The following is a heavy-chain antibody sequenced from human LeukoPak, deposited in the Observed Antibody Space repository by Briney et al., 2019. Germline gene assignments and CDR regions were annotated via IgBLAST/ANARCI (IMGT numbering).Heavy chain of an antibody. D-gene: IGHD3-10*01. Sequence: SETLSLTCTVSGGSINSYFWNWIRQPPGKGLEWIGYIYYNGSTNYNPSLKSRVTISVDPSKHQFSLKPSSVTAADTAVYYCARGDTYFGIRPWGQGTLVTVSS. CDR3: ARGDTYFGIRP. J-gene: IGHJ5*02. CDR1: GGSINSYF. CDR2: IYYNGST. V-gene: IGHV4-59*12.